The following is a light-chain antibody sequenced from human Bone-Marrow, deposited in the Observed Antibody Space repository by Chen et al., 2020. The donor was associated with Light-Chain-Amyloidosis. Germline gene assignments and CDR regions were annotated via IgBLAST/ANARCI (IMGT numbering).Light chain of an antibody. CDR1: DLPTKY. J-gene: IGLJ2*01. Sequence: SYDPTQPLPVSVSPGQTARITCSGDDLPTKYAYWYQQKPGQAPVLVIHRDTERPSGISERFSGSSSGTTATLTISGVQAEDEADYHCQSADSSGTYEVIFGGGTKLTVL. CDR2: RDT. V-gene: IGLV3-25*03. CDR3: QSADSSGTYEVI.